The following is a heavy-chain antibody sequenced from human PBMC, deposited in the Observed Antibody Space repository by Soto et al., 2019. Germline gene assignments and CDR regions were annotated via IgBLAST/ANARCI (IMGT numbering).Heavy chain of an antibody. CDR3: ARDRLGGVFDY. CDR1: GGSISSYY. CDR2: IYYSGST. J-gene: IGHJ4*02. V-gene: IGHV4-59*01. D-gene: IGHD1-26*01. Sequence: QVQLQESGPGLVKPSETLSLTCTVSGGSISSYYWSWIRQPPGKGLEWIGYIYYSGSTNYNPSLKSRVTISVDTSKNQFSLKLSSVTAADTAVYYCARDRLGGVFDYWGQGTLVTVSS.